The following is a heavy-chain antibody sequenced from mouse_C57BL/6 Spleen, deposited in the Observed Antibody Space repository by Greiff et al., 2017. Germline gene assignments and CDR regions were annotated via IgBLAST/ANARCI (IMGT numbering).Heavy chain of an antibody. CDR3: ARSLAYYAMDY. Sequence: QVQLQQPGAELVMPGASVKLSCKASGYTFTSYWMPWVKQRPGQGLEWIGEIDPSDSDTNYNQKFKGKSTLTVDKSSSTAYMQLSSLTSEDSAVYYCARSLAYYAMDYWGQGTSVTVSS. CDR2: IDPSDSDT. CDR1: GYTFTSYW. D-gene: IGHD6-1*01. V-gene: IGHV1-69*01. J-gene: IGHJ4*01.